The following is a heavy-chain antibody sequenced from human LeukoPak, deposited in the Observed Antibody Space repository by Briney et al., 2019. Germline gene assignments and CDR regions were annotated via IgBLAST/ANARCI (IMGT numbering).Heavy chain of an antibody. Sequence: GGSLRLSCAASGFTFSSYAMHWVRQAPGKGLEWVAVISYDGSNKYYADSVKGRFTISRDNSKNTLYLQMNSLRLEDTAVYYCARGNSVNRYFYALDVWGQGTTVTVSS. CDR3: ARGNSVNRYFYALDV. D-gene: IGHD4-23*01. CDR1: GFTFSSYA. V-gene: IGHV3-30-3*01. CDR2: ISYDGSNK. J-gene: IGHJ6*02.